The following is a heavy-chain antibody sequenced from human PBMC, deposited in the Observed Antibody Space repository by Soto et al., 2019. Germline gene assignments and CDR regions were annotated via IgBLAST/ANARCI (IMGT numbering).Heavy chain of an antibody. CDR2: IYGSGRGI. D-gene: IGHD1-1*01. J-gene: IGHJ4*01. CDR3: ATDAVYNDGLWLMEH. Sequence: EVRLLESGGGLVQPGGSLRLSCTASGLPHSSFAMMWVRQAPGKGLECVSGIYGSGRGIEYADSVKGRFTISRDNSKNTVYLQMTDLRADDTGVYNCATDAVYNDGLWLMEHWRRGTQVTVSS. CDR1: GLPHSSFA. V-gene: IGHV3-23*01.